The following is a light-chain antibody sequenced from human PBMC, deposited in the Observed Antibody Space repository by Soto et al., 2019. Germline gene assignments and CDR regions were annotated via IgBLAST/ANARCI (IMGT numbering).Light chain of an antibody. CDR2: GAS. J-gene: IGKJ1*01. CDR1: QSVSNNY. V-gene: IGKV3-20*01. CDR3: QQYGSSPRT. Sequence: EIVLTQSPGTLSLSPGERATLSCRASQSVSNNYLAWYQQNPGQAPRLLIYGASVRATGIPDRFSGSGSGTDFTLTISRLEPEDFAVYYCQQYGSSPRTFGQGTKVEI.